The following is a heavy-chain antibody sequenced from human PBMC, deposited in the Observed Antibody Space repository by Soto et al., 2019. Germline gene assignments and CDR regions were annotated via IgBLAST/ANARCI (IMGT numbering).Heavy chain of an antibody. CDR3: AKDLSLYYYDSSGYSAGFDY. D-gene: IGHD3-22*01. Sequence: PGGSLRLSCAASGFTFDDYAMHWVRQAPGKGLEWVSGISWNSGSIGYADSVKGRFTTSRDNAKNSLYLQMNSLRAEDTALYYCAKDLSLYYYDSSGYSAGFDYWGQGTLVTVSS. CDR2: ISWNSGSI. J-gene: IGHJ4*02. CDR1: GFTFDDYA. V-gene: IGHV3-9*01.